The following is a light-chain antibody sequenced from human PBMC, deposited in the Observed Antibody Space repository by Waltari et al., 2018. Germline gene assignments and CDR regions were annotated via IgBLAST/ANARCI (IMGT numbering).Light chain of an antibody. CDR3: QKYGTLPAT. J-gene: IGKJ1*01. V-gene: IGKV3-20*01. CDR1: QSVSRT. CDR2: DAS. Sequence: EIVLTQSPGTLSLSPGERATLSCRASQSVSRTLDWYQQKPGQAPRLLIYDASSRATGIPDRFSGSGSGTDFSLTISRLEPEDFAVYDCQKYGTLPATFGQGTKVEVK.